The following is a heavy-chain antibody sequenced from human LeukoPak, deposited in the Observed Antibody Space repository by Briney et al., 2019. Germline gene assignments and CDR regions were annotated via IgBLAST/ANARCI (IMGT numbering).Heavy chain of an antibody. CDR3: ARGMNYDFWSGYYYFDY. D-gene: IGHD3-3*01. Sequence: LETLSLTCAVYGGSFSGYYWSWIRQPPGKGLEWIGEINHSGSTNYNPSLKSRVTISVDTSKNQFSLKLSSVTAADTAVYYCARGMNYDFWSGYYYFDYWGQGTLVTVSS. CDR1: GGSFSGYY. V-gene: IGHV4-34*01. CDR2: INHSGST. J-gene: IGHJ4*02.